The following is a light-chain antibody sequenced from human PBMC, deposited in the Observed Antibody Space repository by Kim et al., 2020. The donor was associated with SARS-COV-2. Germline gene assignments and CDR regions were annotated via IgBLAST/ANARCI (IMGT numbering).Light chain of an antibody. Sequence: AFVGDRVTITCRASQSISIYLNWYQQKPGKAPKALISSASSLQSGVPSRFSGSGSGTDFTLTISSLQPEDFATYYCQQSHSNPRTFGQGTKVDIK. J-gene: IGKJ1*01. CDR3: QQSHSNPRT. CDR1: QSISIY. CDR2: SAS. V-gene: IGKV1-39*01.